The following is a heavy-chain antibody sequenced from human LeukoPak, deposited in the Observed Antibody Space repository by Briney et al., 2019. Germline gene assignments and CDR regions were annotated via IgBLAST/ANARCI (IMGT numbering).Heavy chain of an antibody. CDR3: ARDVAAAGKTYDY. D-gene: IGHD6-13*01. Sequence: GGSLRLSCATSGFTFSSHGMHWVRQAPGKGLEWVAFIRYDGRNEYYADSVKGRFAISRDNSRNTLYLQMNSLRAEDTAVYYCARDVAAAGKTYDYWGQGTLVTVSS. V-gene: IGHV3-30*02. CDR1: GFTFSSHG. J-gene: IGHJ4*02. CDR2: IRYDGRNE.